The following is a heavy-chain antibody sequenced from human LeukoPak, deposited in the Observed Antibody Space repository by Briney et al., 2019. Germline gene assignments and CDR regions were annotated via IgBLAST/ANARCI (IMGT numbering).Heavy chain of an antibody. V-gene: IGHV3-30*18. CDR2: ISYDGSNK. Sequence: GGSLRLSCAASGFTFXXXXMHWVRQAPGXXXXXVAVISYDGSNKYYADSVKGRFTISRDNSKNTLYLQMNSLRAEDTAVYYCAKYSYDSSGYGYWGQGTLVTVST. CDR1: GFTFXXXX. CDR3: AKYSYDSSGYGY. J-gene: IGHJ4*02. D-gene: IGHD3-22*01.